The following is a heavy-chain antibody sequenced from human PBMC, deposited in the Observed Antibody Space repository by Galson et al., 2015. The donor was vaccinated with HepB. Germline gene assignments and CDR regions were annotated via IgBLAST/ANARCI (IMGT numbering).Heavy chain of an antibody. V-gene: IGHV1-2*02. CDR1: GYTFTGYY. J-gene: IGHJ4*02. D-gene: IGHD6-6*01. CDR2: INPNSGGT. CDR3: ARGGPIAARPFDY. Sequence: SVKVSCKASGYTFTGYYMHWVRQAPGQGLEWMGWINPNSGGTNYAQKFQGRVTMTRDTSISTAYMELSRLRSDDTAVYYCARGGPIAARPFDYWGQGTLVTVSS.